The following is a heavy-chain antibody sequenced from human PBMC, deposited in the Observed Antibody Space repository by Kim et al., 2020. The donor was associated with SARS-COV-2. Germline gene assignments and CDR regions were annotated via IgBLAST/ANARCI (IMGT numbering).Heavy chain of an antibody. D-gene: IGHD3-9*01. CDR2: ISSSSSYI. CDR3: ARGSPFDWLFPDAFDI. CDR1: GFTFSSYS. Sequence: GGSLRLSCAASGFTFSSYSMNWVRQAPGKGLEWVSSISSSSSYIYYADSVKGRFTISRDNAKNSLYLQMNSLRAEDTAVYYCARGSPFDWLFPDAFDIWGQGTMVTVSS. J-gene: IGHJ3*02. V-gene: IGHV3-21*01.